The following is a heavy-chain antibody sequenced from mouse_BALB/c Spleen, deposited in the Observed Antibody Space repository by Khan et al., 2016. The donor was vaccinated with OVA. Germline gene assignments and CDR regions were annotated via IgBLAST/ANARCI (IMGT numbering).Heavy chain of an antibody. V-gene: IGHV2-9*02. D-gene: IGHD1-1*01. CDR1: GFSLTSYG. CDR3: ARPYYGSAWFAY. J-gene: IGHJ3*01. Sequence: VQLKQSGPGLVAPSQSLSIICTVSGFSLTSYGVHWVRQPPGKGLEWLGVMWAGGSTNYKSALMSRLSISIDNSKSQVFLKMNSLQTDDTAMYYCARPYYGSAWFAYWGQGTLVTVSA. CDR2: MWAGGST.